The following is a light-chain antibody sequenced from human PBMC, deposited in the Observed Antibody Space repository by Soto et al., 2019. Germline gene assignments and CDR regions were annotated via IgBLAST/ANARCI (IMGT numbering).Light chain of an antibody. CDR1: QIIGTN. Sequence: ENVLTQSPATLSVSPGERATLSCRTSQIIGTNLAWYQQKPGQAPRLLIYGAFIRAPGFPVRFRGTGSGSEFTLTISSLQTEDGALYYCQQYDTWPYTFGQGTNLEIK. V-gene: IGKV3-15*01. J-gene: IGKJ2*01. CDR3: QQYDTWPYT. CDR2: GAF.